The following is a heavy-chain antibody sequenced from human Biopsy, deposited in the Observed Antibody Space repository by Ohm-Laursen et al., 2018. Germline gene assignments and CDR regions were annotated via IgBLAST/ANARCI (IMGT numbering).Heavy chain of an antibody. J-gene: IGHJ4*02. Sequence: SDTLSLTCTVSGGSISSYYWMWIRQPPGKGLEWIGYIHHAQSATYSPSLKSRVTISVDMSKNQISLKLGSVTVADTAVFYCARRGSGGRSFDYWGQGSLVTVSS. CDR2: IHHAQSA. V-gene: IGHV4-59*08. CDR3: ARRGSGGRSFDY. CDR1: GGSISSYY. D-gene: IGHD2-15*01.